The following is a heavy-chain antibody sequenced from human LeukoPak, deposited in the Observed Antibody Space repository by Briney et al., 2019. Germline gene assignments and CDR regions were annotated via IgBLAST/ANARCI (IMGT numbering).Heavy chain of an antibody. CDR2: IYYSGST. V-gene: IGHV4-59*08. D-gene: IGHD1-26*01. Sequence: SETLSLTCAVYGGSFSSYYWSWIRQPPGKGLEWIGYIYYSGSTNYNPSLKSRVTISVDTSKNQFSLKLSSVAAADTAAYYCARLVGADFDYWGQGTLVTVSS. CDR1: GGSFSSYY. J-gene: IGHJ4*02. CDR3: ARLVGADFDY.